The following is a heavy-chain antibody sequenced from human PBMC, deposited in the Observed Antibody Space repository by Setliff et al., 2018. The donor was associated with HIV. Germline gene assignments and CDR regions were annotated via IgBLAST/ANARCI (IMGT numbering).Heavy chain of an antibody. CDR2: IGTAGDT. D-gene: IGHD4-17*01. J-gene: IGHJ6*03. CDR3: ARGPTTVTNYYYYYMDV. Sequence: GSLRLSCAASGFTFSSYDMHWVRQATGKGLEWVSAIGTAGDTYYPGSVKGRFTISRENAKNSLYLQMNGLRAEDTAVYYCARGPTTVTNYYYYYMDVWGKGTTVTVSS. V-gene: IGHV3-13*01. CDR1: GFTFSSYD.